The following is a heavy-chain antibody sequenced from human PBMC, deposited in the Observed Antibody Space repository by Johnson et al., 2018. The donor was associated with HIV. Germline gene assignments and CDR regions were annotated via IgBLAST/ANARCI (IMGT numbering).Heavy chain of an antibody. D-gene: IGHD6-13*01. CDR1: GFTFSDCA. Sequence: VQLVESGGGLVQPRGSLRLSCAASGFTFSDCAMSWVRQGPGKGLEWVSAIGTAGDTYYPGSVKGRFTISRDNSRNTLYLQMNSLRVEDTAVYYCAKDQWSSSWTNDAFEIWGRGTMVTVSS. CDR2: IGTAGDT. V-gene: IGHV3-23*04. CDR3: AKDQWSSSWTNDAFEI. J-gene: IGHJ3*02.